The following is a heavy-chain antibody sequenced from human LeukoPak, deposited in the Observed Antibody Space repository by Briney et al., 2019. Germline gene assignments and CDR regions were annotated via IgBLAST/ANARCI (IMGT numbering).Heavy chain of an antibody. V-gene: IGHV1-46*01. CDR1: EYTFTNYD. CDR2: INPSGDFR. D-gene: IGHD1-26*01. CDR3: ARDYSGEWEQLTGWWFDP. Sequence: EASVKVSCKASEYTFTNYDINWVRQATGQGLEWMAIINPSGDFRSYAQKFQGRLTVTRDMSTRTVYMELSDLRPEDTAVYYCARDYSGEWEQLTGWWFDPWGQGTLVIVSS. J-gene: IGHJ5*02.